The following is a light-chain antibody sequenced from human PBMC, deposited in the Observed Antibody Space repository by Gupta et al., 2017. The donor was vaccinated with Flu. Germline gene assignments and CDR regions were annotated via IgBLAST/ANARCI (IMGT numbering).Light chain of an antibody. CDR2: DAC. V-gene: IGKV3D-20*01. Sequence: IVLTQSPATLSLSPGERASRSCGASQSVSSSYLAGYEQKPGLAPRLLIYDACRRATGSPDRCSGSEAGTDVTLTITRREHEEFAVYYCQKYGRSPITFGQGTRLEIK. J-gene: IGKJ5*01. CDR1: QSVSSSY. CDR3: QKYGRSPIT.